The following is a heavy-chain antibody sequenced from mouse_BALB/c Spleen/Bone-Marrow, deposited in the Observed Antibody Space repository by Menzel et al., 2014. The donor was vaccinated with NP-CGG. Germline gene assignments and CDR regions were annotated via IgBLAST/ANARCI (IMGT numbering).Heavy chain of an antibody. CDR3: TRGEEWDDFDD. Sequence: DVQLVESGGGLVQPGGSRKLSCAASGFTFSSFGMHWVRRAPEKGLEWVAYISSGTTAIFSADTVKGRFTISRDNPKNTLFLQMTSLRSEDTAMYDCTRGEEWDDFDDWGAGTTVTVSS. D-gene: IGHD4-1*01. CDR1: GFTFSSFG. J-gene: IGHJ1*01. CDR2: ISSGTTAI. V-gene: IGHV5-17*02.